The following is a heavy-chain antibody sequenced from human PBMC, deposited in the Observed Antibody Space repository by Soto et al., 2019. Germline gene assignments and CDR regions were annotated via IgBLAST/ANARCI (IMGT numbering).Heavy chain of an antibody. CDR2: IRSKAYGGTT. D-gene: IGHD7-27*01. Sequence: PGGSLRLSCVASGFTFSNAWMNWVRQAPGKGLEWVGFIRSKAYGGTTEYAASVKGRFTISRDNTKNSLYLQMNSLRAEDTALYYCARESNAHFDYWGQGTMVTVSS. CDR1: GFTFSNAW. J-gene: IGHJ4*02. CDR3: ARESNAHFDY. V-gene: IGHV3-15*07.